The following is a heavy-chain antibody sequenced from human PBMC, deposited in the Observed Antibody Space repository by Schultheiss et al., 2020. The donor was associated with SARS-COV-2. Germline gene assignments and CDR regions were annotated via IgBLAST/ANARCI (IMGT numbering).Heavy chain of an antibody. CDR3: ARDGGYSGSYLYY. D-gene: IGHD1-26*01. J-gene: IGHJ4*02. CDR1: GFTFSSYG. Sequence: GESLKISCAASGFTFSSYGMHWVRQAPGKGLEWVAVISYDGSNKYYADSVKGRFTISRDNSKNTLYLQMNSLRAEDTAVYYCARDGGYSGSYLYYWGQGTLVTVSS. CDR2: ISYDGSNK. V-gene: IGHV3-30*03.